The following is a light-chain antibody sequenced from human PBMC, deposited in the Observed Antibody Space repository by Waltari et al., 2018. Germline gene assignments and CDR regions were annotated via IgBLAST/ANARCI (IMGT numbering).Light chain of an antibody. V-gene: IGLV3-1*01. Sequence: SLGLTQQPSLSVSPGQTATITCSGDKLGGKFVSWYQQKPGQSPLLIIYQDTKRPSGIPDRFSGSSSGNTATLAISGAQALDEADYYCLAWESTSGVFGTGTKVAVL. CDR2: QDT. CDR3: LAWESTSGV. CDR1: KLGGKF. J-gene: IGLJ1*01.